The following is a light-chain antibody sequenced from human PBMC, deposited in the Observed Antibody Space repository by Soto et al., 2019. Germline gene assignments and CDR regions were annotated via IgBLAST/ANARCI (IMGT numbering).Light chain of an antibody. V-gene: IGLV1-40*01. Sequence: QSVLTQPPSVSGAPGQRVTISCIGSSSNIGAGYDVHWYQQLPGTAPKLLIYGNSNRPSGVPDRFFGSKSGTSASLAITGLQAEDEADYYCQSYDSSLSGYVFGTGTKLTVL. CDR3: QSYDSSLSGYV. J-gene: IGLJ1*01. CDR1: SSNIGAGYD. CDR2: GNS.